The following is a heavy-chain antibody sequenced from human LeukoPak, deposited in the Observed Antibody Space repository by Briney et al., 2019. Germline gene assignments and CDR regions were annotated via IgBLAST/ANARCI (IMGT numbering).Heavy chain of an antibody. CDR1: GFTVSRNV. V-gene: IGHV3-66*02. J-gene: IGHJ6*03. D-gene: IGHD1-14*01. Sequence: GGSLRLSCVASGFTVSRNVMSWLRQAPGKGLEWVSLIYSGDRAFYADSVRGRFTISRNNSKHTLFLEMSSLKPEDTATYYCARDLAGFQEPRYYYYMDVWGKGTTVTVSS. CDR2: IYSGDRA. CDR3: ARDLAGFQEPRYYYYMDV.